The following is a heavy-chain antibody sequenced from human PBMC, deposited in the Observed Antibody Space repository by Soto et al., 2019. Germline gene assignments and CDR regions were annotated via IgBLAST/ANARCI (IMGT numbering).Heavy chain of an antibody. CDR2: ISGSGGST. V-gene: IGHV3-23*01. CDR1: GFTFSSYA. D-gene: IGHD5-18*01. J-gene: IGHJ4*02. CDR3: AKDVTPYVEMATAIDY. Sequence: GGSLRLSCAASGFTFSSYAMSWVRQAPGKGLEWVSAISGSGGSTYYADSVKGRFTISRDNSKNTLYLQMNSLRAEDTAVYYCAKDVTPYVEMATAIDYWGQGTLVTVSS.